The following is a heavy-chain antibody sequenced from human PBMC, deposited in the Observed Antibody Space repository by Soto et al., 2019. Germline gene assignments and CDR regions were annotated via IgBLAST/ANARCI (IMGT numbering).Heavy chain of an antibody. J-gene: IGHJ4*02. CDR3: ARENGHTYGYFDH. D-gene: IGHD2-8*01. CDR1: GFTFSSNG. CDR2: IWYEGSNK. V-gene: IGHV3-33*01. Sequence: QVQLVEAGGGVVQPGRSLRLSCAASGFTFSSNGIHWVRQAPGKGLDWVAVIWYEGSNKFYADSVKGRFTISRDNTKNTVYMQISSLRAEDTAVYYCARENGHTYGYFDHRGQGTLVTVSS.